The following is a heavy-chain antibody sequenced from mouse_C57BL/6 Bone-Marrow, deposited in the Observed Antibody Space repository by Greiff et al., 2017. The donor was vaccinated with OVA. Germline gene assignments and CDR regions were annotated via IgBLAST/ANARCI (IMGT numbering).Heavy chain of an antibody. CDR2: INPSSGYT. D-gene: IGHD2-1*01. V-gene: IGHV1-4*01. CDR3: ARRDCNYNYYAMDY. CDR1: GYTFTSYT. J-gene: IGHJ4*01. Sequence: VQLQESGAELARPGASVKMSCKASGYTFTSYTMHWVKQRPGQGLEWIGYINPSSGYTKYNQKFKDKATLTADKSSSTAYMQLSSLTSEDSAVYYYARRDCNYNYYAMDYWGQGTSVTVSS.